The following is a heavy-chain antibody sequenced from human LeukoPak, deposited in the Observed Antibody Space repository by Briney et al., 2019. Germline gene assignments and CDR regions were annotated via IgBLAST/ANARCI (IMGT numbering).Heavy chain of an antibody. J-gene: IGHJ4*02. V-gene: IGHV1-18*01. CDR3: ARDHSGYDYSDY. Sequence: GASVKVSCKASVYTFTSYGISWLRQSPGQGLGWMGWISAYNGNTNYAQKLQGRVTMTTDTSTSTAYMELRSLRSDDTAVYYCARDHSGYDYSDYWGQGTLVTVSS. D-gene: IGHD5-12*01. CDR2: ISAYNGNT. CDR1: VYTFTSYG.